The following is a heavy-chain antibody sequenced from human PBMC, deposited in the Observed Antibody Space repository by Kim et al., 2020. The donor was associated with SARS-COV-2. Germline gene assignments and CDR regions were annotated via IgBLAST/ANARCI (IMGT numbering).Heavy chain of an antibody. Sequence: NYNPSLKSRVTISVDTSKNQFSLKLSSVTAADTAVYYCARQGRYFAQFDPWGQGTLVTVSS. D-gene: IGHD3-9*01. V-gene: IGHV4-59*08. CDR3: ARQGRYFAQFDP. J-gene: IGHJ5*02.